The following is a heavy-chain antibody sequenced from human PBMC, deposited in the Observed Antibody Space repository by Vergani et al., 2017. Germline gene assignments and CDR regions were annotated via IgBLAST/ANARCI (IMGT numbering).Heavy chain of an antibody. Sequence: EVQLLQSGGGVIQPGGSVRLSCAASGFTFSASPMTWVRQAPGKGLEWVSAISARYPSTYYADSVKGRFTISRDNAQNTLYLQMNSLRVEDTGVYYCARARCIETCYMSNWLDSWGQGTLVTVSS. CDR2: ISARYPST. CDR1: GFTFSASP. D-gene: IGHD3-9*01. V-gene: IGHV3-23*01. CDR3: ARARCIETCYMSNWLDS. J-gene: IGHJ5*01.